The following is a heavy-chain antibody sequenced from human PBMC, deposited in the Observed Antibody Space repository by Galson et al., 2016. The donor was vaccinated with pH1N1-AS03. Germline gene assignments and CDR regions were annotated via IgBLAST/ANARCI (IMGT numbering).Heavy chain of an antibody. D-gene: IGHD1-14*01. Sequence: SLRLSCPASGFTFSDYYMSWIRQAPGKGLEWISCITSSGGSGPTIYYADSVKGRFTIFRDNAKNSLYLQMNSLRADDTAVYYCAALSPGHRSGGGPVDFWGQGTLVAVAS. CDR3: AALSPGHRSGGGPVDF. V-gene: IGHV3-11*01. CDR2: ITSSGGSGPTI. J-gene: IGHJ4*02. CDR1: GFTFSDYY.